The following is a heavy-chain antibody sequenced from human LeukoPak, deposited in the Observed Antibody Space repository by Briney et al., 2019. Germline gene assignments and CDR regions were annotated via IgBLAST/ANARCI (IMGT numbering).Heavy chain of an antibody. D-gene: IGHD6-6*01. Sequence: PGGSLRLSCAASGFTFSSYSMNWVRQAPGKGLEWVSSISSRSSYIYYADSVKGRFTISRDNAKNSLYLQMNSLRAEDTAVYYCAREGYSSSSGSMGYMDVWGKGTTVTVSS. V-gene: IGHV3-21*01. CDR3: AREGYSSSSGSMGYMDV. CDR1: GFTFSSYS. J-gene: IGHJ6*03. CDR2: ISSRSSYI.